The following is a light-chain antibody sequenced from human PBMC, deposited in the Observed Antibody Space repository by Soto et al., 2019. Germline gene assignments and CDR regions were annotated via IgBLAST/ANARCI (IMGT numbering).Light chain of an antibody. J-gene: IGKJ5*01. CDR1: QGISSY. V-gene: IGKV1-9*01. CDR3: QQLNNYPLT. CDR2: SAS. Sequence: VDRFTITCRASQGISSYLAWYQQKPGKAPKLLIYSASTLQGGVPSRFSGSGSGTDFTLTISSLQPEDFATYYCQQLNNYPLTFGQGTRLEIK.